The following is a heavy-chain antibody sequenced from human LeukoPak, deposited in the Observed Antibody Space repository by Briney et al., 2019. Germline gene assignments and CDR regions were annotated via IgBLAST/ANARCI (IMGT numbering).Heavy chain of an antibody. CDR3: TRLDSSSSHFDY. Sequence: PGRSLRLSCTASGFTFGDYAMSWVRQAPGKGLEWVGFIRNKAYGGTTEYAASVKGRFTIPRDDSESIAYLQMNSLKTEDTAVYYCTRLDSSSSHFDYWGQGTLVTVSS. V-gene: IGHV3-49*04. CDR1: GFTFGDYA. D-gene: IGHD6-6*01. J-gene: IGHJ4*02. CDR2: IRNKAYGGTT.